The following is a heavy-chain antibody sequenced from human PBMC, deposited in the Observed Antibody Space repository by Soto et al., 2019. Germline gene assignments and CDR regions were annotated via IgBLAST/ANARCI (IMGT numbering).Heavy chain of an antibody. CDR2: ISTSGDTK. Sequence: LRLSCAASGFAFVFYELSWVRQAPGKGLEWLSYISTSGDTKYYADSVKGRFTISRDNARNSLFLQMNSLRVEDTAVYYCARDGYGDPYFYYGMDVWGQGTTVTVSS. CDR1: GFAFVFYE. V-gene: IGHV3-48*03. CDR3: ARDGYGDPYFYYGMDV. D-gene: IGHD4-17*01. J-gene: IGHJ6*02.